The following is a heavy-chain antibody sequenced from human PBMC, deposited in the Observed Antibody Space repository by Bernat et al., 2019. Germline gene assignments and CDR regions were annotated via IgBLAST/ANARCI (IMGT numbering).Heavy chain of an antibody. V-gene: IGHV4-39*01. J-gene: IGHJ2*01. Sequence: QLQLQESGPGLVKPSETLSLTCTVSGGSISSSSYYWGWIRQRPGKGLEWIGSIYYSGSTYYNPSLKSRVTISVDTSKNQFSLKLSSVTAADTAVYYCARPRDTYRTVLPRNWYCDLWRRGPLVSVPS. CDR1: GGSISSSSYY. CDR2: IYYSGST. CDR3: ARPRDTYRTVLPRNWYCDL. D-gene: IGHD2-15*01.